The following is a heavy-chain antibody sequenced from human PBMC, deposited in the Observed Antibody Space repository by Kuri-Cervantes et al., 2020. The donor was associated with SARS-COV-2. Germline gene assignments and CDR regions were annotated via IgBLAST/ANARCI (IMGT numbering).Heavy chain of an antibody. CDR2: IIPIFGTA. CDR3: ARSRLTGYYYYGMDV. Sequence: GGSLRLSCKASGGTFSSYAISWVRQAPGQGLEWMGGIIPIFGTANYAQKFQGRVTITADESTSTAYMELSSLRSEDTAVYYCARSRLTGYYYYGMDVWGQGATVTVSS. V-gene: IGHV1-69*01. CDR1: GGTFSSYA. D-gene: IGHD2-8*01. J-gene: IGHJ6*02.